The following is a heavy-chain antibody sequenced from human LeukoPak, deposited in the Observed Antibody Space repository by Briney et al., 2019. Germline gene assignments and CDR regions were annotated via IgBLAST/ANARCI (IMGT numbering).Heavy chain of an antibody. CDR2: ISSSGSTI. J-gene: IGHJ6*03. CDR3: ARVGNGDYRYYFYMDV. CDR1: GFTFSSYW. Sequence: PGGSLRLSCAASGFTFSSYWMSWVRQAPGKGLEWVSYISSSGSTIYYADSVKGRFTISRDNAKNSLYLQMNSLRAEDTAVYYCARVGNGDYRYYFYMDVWGKGTTVTISS. D-gene: IGHD4-17*01. V-gene: IGHV3-48*04.